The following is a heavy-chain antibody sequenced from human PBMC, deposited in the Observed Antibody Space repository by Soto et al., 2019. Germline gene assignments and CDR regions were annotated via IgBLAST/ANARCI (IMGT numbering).Heavy chain of an antibody. V-gene: IGHV1-46*01. Sequence: QVQLVQSAAEVRRPGASVKVSCRTSGYAFSSYLMHWVRQAPGQGREWMGILNPTAGRTSYSQKFKGRATMTSDASTSTAYMESTGLISDDTAVYYCASALRGCLTVVTPAYWGQGTLVTVSS. D-gene: IGHD3-9*01. CDR1: GYAFSSYL. CDR2: LNPTAGRT. J-gene: IGHJ4*02. CDR3: ASALRGCLTVVTPAY.